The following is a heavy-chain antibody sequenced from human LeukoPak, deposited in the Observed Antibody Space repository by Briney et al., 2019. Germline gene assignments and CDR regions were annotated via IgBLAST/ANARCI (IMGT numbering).Heavy chain of an antibody. CDR3: ARDREDSSSDYYYYGMDV. V-gene: IGHV4-4*07. D-gene: IGHD6-6*01. CDR1: GGSISSYY. J-gene: IGHJ6*02. CDR2: IYISGST. Sequence: SETLSLTCTVSGGSISSYYWSWIRQPAGKGLEWIGRIYISGSTNYNPSLKSRVTMSVDTSKNQFSLKLSSVTAADTAVYYCARDREDSSSDYYYYGMDVWGQGTTVTVSS.